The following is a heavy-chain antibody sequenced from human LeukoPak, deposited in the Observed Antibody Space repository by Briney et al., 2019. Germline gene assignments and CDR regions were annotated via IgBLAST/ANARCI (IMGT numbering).Heavy chain of an antibody. CDR3: ARAGPRAGAIDY. V-gene: IGHV4-61*01. CDR1: GYSISSGYY. CDR2: IYYSGST. J-gene: IGHJ4*02. D-gene: IGHD1-26*01. Sequence: SETLSLTCTVSGYSISSGYYWSWIRQPPGKGLEWIGYIYYSGSTNYNPSLKSRVTISVVTFKNQFSLKLTSVTAADTAIYYCARAGPRAGAIDYWGQGTLVTVSS.